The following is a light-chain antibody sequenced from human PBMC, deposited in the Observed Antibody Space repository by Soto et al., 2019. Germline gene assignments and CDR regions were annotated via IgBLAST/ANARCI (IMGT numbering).Light chain of an antibody. CDR2: STS. J-gene: IGKJ1*01. CDR3: QQSYSTPWT. V-gene: IGKV1-39*01. CDR1: QSISYY. Sequence: DVQMTQSPGSLSASIGGGCTITCRASQSISYYLNWYQQKQGRAPRLLIYSTSTLQSGVPSKFSGSASGTDFTLTISSLQPEDFATYYCQQSYSTPWTFGQGTKVDIK.